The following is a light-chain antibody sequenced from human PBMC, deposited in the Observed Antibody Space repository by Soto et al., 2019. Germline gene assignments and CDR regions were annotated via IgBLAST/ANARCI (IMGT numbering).Light chain of an antibody. CDR2: AAS. CDR1: QSIGGN. CDR3: QHSYGIHWT. V-gene: IGKV1-39*01. Sequence: DIQMTQSPSSLSASVGDRVTFTCRTSQSIGGNLNWYQLKLGKAPKLLIYAASSLQSGVPARFSGTVSGTDFSLTNSDLQPEDLATYCCQHSYGIHWTFGQGSKVEMK. J-gene: IGKJ1*01.